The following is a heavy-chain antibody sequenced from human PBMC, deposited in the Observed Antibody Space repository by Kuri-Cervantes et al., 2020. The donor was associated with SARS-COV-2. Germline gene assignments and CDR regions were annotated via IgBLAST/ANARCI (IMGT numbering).Heavy chain of an antibody. V-gene: IGHV3-53*01. Sequence: GESLKISCAVSGFTVSSNYMSWVRQAPGKGLERVSVTYSGGSTYYADSVKGRFTISRDNSKNTLYLQMNSLRAEDTAVYYCARVDRTGGNAFVDYWGQGTLVTVSS. CDR3: ARVDRTGGNAFVDY. CDR1: GFTVSSNY. J-gene: IGHJ4*02. D-gene: IGHD4-23*01. CDR2: TYSGGST.